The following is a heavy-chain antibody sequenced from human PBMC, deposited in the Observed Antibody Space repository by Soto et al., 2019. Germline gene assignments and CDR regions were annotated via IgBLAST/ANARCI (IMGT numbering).Heavy chain of an antibody. CDR3: ARDSVRDYLYYYYGMDV. J-gene: IGHJ6*02. D-gene: IGHD4-17*01. CDR2: IGTSSSYI. Sequence: PGGSLRLSCAASGFTSSSYTMNWVRQAPGRGLEWVSSIGTSSSYIYYADSVKGRFTISRDNAKNSLFLQMNSLRADDTAVYYCARDSVRDYLYYYYGMDVWGQGTTVTVSS. V-gene: IGHV3-21*01. CDR1: GFTSSSYT.